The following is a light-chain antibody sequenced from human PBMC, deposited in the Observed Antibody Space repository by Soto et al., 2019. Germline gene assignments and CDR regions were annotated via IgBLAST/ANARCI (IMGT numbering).Light chain of an antibody. CDR3: QQYNNWPGYT. CDR1: QSVSSN. CDR2: GAS. J-gene: IGKJ2*01. V-gene: IGKV3-15*01. Sequence: EIVMTQSPATLSVSPGERATLSCRASQSVSSNLAWYQQKPGQAPRLLIYGASTRATGIPARFSGSGSGTEFTLTISSLRSEDFAVYYCQQYNNWPGYTFGQGTKVEFK.